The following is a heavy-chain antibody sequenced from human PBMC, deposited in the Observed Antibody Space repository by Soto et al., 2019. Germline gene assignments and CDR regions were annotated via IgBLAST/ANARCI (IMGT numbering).Heavy chain of an antibody. Sequence: GGSLRLSCAASGFTFSSYSMNWVRQAPGKGLEWVSSISSSSSYIYYADSVKGRFTISRDNAKNSLYLQMNSLKAEDTAVYYCARDPVEMATIILGDDAFDIWGQGTMVTVSS. CDR2: ISSSSSYI. D-gene: IGHD5-12*01. V-gene: IGHV3-21*01. J-gene: IGHJ3*02. CDR1: GFTFSSYS. CDR3: ARDPVEMATIILGDDAFDI.